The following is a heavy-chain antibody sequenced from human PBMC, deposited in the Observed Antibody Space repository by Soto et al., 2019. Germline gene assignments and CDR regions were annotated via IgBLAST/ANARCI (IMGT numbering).Heavy chain of an antibody. CDR2: INDSGNI. Sequence: QVQLQQWGAGLLKPSETLSLPCAVYGGSFSGYQWTWIRQTPGKGLEWIGEINDSGNINYNPSLKSRVTILVDTAKKQISLKLSSVTAADMAVYYCARGLILWFGELSRRGGYYYYMDVWGKGTTVTVSS. CDR1: GGSFSGYQ. J-gene: IGHJ6*03. CDR3: ARGLILWFGELSRRGGYYYYMDV. V-gene: IGHV4-34*01. D-gene: IGHD3-10*01.